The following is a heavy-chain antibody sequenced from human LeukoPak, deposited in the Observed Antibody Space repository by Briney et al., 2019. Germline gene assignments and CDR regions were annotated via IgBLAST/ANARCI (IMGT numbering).Heavy chain of an antibody. J-gene: IGHJ4*02. CDR2: INSVGSST. CDR1: GFTFSSYG. D-gene: IGHD6-13*01. CDR3: ARGGGYSSSLIDY. Sequence: PGGSLRLSCAASGFTFSSYGMHWVRQAPGKGLVWVSRINSVGSSTSYADSVKGRFTISRDNAKNTLYLQMDSLRAEDTAVYYCARGGGYSSSLIDYWGQGTLVTVSS. V-gene: IGHV3-74*01.